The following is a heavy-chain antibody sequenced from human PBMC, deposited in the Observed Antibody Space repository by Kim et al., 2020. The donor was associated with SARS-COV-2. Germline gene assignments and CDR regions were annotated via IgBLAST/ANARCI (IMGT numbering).Heavy chain of an antibody. CDR3: ARDFDH. V-gene: IGHV3-7*03. Sequence: GGSLRLSCAASGFTFNVYWMNWVRQAPGKGLEWVANIKQDESEKYFVDSVKGRFTISRDNAKNSLYLHMNSLRAEDTAVYFCARDFDHWGQGTLVTVSS. CDR1: GFTFNVYW. CDR2: IKQDESEK. J-gene: IGHJ4*02.